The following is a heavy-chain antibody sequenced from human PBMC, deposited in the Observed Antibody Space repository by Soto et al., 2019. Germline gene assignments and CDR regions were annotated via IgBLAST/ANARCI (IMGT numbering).Heavy chain of an antibody. CDR2: IYYSGST. CDR3: ARKTAIGYFDY. V-gene: IGHV4-59*01. Sequence: PSETLSLTCTDSGGSISRYYWSWIRQPPGKGLEWIGYIYYSGSTNYNPSLKSRVTISVDTSKNQFSLKLSSVTAADTAVYYCARKTAIGYFDYWGQGTLVTVSS. D-gene: IGHD5-18*01. J-gene: IGHJ4*02. CDR1: GGSISRYY.